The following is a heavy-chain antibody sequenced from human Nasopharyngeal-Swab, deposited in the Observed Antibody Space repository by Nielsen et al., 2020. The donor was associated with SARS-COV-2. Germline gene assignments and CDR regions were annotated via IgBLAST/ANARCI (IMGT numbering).Heavy chain of an antibody. J-gene: IGHJ2*01. V-gene: IGHV1-18*04. D-gene: IGHD6-19*01. CDR2: IIAYNGNT. CDR3: ARGGWAVAIPDWYCDL. CDR1: GYTFTSYG. Sequence: ASAKVSCNASGYTFTSYGIIWVRQAPGQGLERMGWIIAYNGNTNYAQKLQGRVTMTTDASTSTAYIELRSLRSDDTAVYYCARGGWAVAIPDWYCDLWGRGTLVTVSS.